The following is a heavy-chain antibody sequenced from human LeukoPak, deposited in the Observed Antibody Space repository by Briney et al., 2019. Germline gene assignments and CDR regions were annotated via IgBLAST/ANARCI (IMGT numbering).Heavy chain of an antibody. D-gene: IGHD1-26*01. J-gene: IGHJ4*02. CDR2: ISYSGT. V-gene: IGHV4-39*01. Sequence: SETLSLTCTVSGGSISISNYYWGWIRQPPGRGLEWIGSISYSGTYYNPSLKSQLTISVDTSKNHSSLNLSSVTAADTAVYYCARRTSNPVGAIDYWGQGTLVPVSS. CDR3: ARRTSNPVGAIDY. CDR1: GGSISISNYY.